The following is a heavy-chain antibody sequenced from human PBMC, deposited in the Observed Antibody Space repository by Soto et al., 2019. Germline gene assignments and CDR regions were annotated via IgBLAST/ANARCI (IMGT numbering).Heavy chain of an antibody. CDR3: ARLPQTYYYGSGSPPNYYYGMDV. D-gene: IGHD3-10*01. V-gene: IGHV5-51*01. Sequence: PGDSLKISCKGSGYSFTSYWIGWVRQMPGKGLEWMGIIYPGDSDTRYSPSFQGQVTISADKSISTAYLQWSSLKASDTAMYYCARLPQTYYYGSGSPPNYYYGMDVWGQGTTVTVSS. CDR2: IYPGDSDT. J-gene: IGHJ6*02. CDR1: GYSFTSYW.